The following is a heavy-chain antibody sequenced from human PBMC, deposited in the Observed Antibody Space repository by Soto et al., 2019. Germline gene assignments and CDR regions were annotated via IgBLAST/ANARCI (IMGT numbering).Heavy chain of an antibody. D-gene: IGHD4-17*01. Sequence: QVQLQESGPGLVRPSQTLSLTCTVSGASISSGYYYWTWIRQPPGKGLEWIGNIYDRGNTYYNPSLQXRXXXSXXTSKNQFSLKLSSVTAADTAVYYCARGSTVVAFDYWGQGTLVTVSS. V-gene: IGHV4-30-4*01. J-gene: IGHJ4*02. CDR1: GASISSGYYY. CDR3: ARGSTVVAFDY. CDR2: IYDRGNT.